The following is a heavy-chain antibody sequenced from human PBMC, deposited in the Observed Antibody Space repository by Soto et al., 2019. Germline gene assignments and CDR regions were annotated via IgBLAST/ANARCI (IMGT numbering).Heavy chain of an antibody. J-gene: IGHJ4*02. CDR2: INPILSMS. CDR1: GDTFAFYS. CDR3: ATSYGSGYRAFDY. Sequence: QVQLVQSGAEVKRPGSSVKVSCKASGDTFAFYSINWVRQAPGLGLEWMGRINPILSMSNYAQRFQGRVTMTADKSTSTAYMVLYSLRSEDTAMYYCATSYGSGYRAFDYWGQGALVTVSS. D-gene: IGHD3-10*01. V-gene: IGHV1-69*02.